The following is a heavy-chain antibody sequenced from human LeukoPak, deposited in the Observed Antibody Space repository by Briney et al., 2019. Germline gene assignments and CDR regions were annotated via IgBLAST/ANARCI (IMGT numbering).Heavy chain of an antibody. CDR2: ISGSGGST. J-gene: IGHJ4*02. D-gene: IGHD3-10*01. CDR1: GFTFSSYA. CDR3: AKDIHSQNPLYGSGSYYPFDY. Sequence: GGSLRLSCAASGFTFSSYAMSWVRQAPGKGLEWVSAISGSGGSTYYADSVKGRFTISRDNSKNTLYLQMNSLRAEDTAVYYWAKDIHSQNPLYGSGSYYPFDYWGQGTLVTVSS. V-gene: IGHV3-23*01.